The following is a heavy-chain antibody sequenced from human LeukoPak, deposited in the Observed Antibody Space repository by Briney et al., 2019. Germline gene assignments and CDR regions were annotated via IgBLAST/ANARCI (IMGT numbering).Heavy chain of an antibody. Sequence: GGSLRLSCAASGFSFSTYWMHWVRQVPGTGPVWVSRTNADGSITDYTDSVKGRFTISRDNAKDTLYLQMNSLRPEDTAVYYCGRDLGGRGGAWGQGTLVTVPS. CDR2: TNADGSIT. CDR1: GFSFSTYW. CDR3: GRDLGGRGGA. D-gene: IGHD3-16*01. V-gene: IGHV3-74*01. J-gene: IGHJ5*02.